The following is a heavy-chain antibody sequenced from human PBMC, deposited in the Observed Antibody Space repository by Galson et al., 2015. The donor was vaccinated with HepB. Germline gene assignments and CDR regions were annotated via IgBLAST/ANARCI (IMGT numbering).Heavy chain of an antibody. V-gene: IGHV5-51*01. CDR3: ARGMTTVTRGRYNWFDP. CDR1: GYSFTSYW. Sequence: QSGAEVKKPGESLKISCKGSGYSFTSYWIGRVRQMPGKGLEWMGIIYPGDSDTRYSPSFQGQVTISADKSISTAYLQWSSLKASDTAMYYCARGMTTVTRGRYNWFDPWGQGTLVTVSS. CDR2: IYPGDSDT. D-gene: IGHD4-17*01. J-gene: IGHJ5*02.